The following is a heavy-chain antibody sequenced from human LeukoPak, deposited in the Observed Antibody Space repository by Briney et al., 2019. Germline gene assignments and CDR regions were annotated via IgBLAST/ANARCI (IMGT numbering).Heavy chain of an antibody. CDR1: GGSFSGYY. Sequence: SETLSLTCAVYGGSFSGYYWSWIRQPPGKGLEWIGEINHSGSTNYNPSLKSRVTISVDTSKNQFSLKLRSVTAADTAVYYCARVQYSSSVDYWGQGTLVTVSS. V-gene: IGHV4-34*01. D-gene: IGHD6-6*01. CDR2: INHSGST. J-gene: IGHJ4*02. CDR3: ARVQYSSSVDY.